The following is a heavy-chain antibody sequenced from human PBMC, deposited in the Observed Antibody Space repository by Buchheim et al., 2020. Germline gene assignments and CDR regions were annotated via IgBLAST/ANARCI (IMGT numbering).Heavy chain of an antibody. CDR2: IYYSGST. V-gene: IGHV4-30-4*01. J-gene: IGHJ4*02. CDR3: AVYLRPPYYLDN. Sequence: QVQLQESGPGLVKPSQTLSLTCTVSGGSISSGDYYWTWIRQPPGKGLEWIGYIYYSGSTNYNPSLNSRVSMSVDPSQTQFPLKLTSVTAADTAVYYCAVYLRPPYYLDNWGQGTL. D-gene: IGHD5/OR15-5a*01. CDR1: GGSISSGDYY.